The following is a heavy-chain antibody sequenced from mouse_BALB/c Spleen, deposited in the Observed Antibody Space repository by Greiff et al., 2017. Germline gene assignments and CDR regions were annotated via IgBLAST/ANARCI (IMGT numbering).Heavy chain of an antibody. Sequence: EVKLQESGGGLVKPGGSLKLSCAASGFTFSSYTMSWVRQTPEKRLEWVATISSGGSYTYYPDSVKGRFTISRDNAKNTLYLQMSSLKSEDTAMYYCTRDEDFDYWGQGTTLTVSS. CDR1: GFTFSSYT. CDR3: TRDEDFDY. J-gene: IGHJ2*01. V-gene: IGHV5-6-4*01. CDR2: ISSGGSYT.